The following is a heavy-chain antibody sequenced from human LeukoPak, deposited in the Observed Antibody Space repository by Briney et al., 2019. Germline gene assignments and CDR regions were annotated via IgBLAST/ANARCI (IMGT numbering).Heavy chain of an antibody. D-gene: IGHD3-22*01. V-gene: IGHV3-23*01. CDR1: GFTFSSYA. Sequence: PGGSLRLSCAAPGFTFSSYAMSWVRQAPRKGLEWVSAISGSGGSTYYGDSVKGRFTISRDNSKNTLYLQMNSLRAEDTAVYYCAKSSGYSPYWGQGTLVTVSS. CDR2: ISGSGGST. J-gene: IGHJ4*02. CDR3: AKSSGYSPY.